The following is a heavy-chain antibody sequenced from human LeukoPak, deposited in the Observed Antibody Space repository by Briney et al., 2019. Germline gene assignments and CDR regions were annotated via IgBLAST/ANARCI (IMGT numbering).Heavy chain of an antibody. CDR3: ARASFPGYSSSWYQDY. CDR2: IWYDGSNK. D-gene: IGHD6-13*01. V-gene: IGHV3-33*01. J-gene: IGHJ4*02. CDR1: GFTFSSYG. Sequence: GGSLRLSCAASGFTFSSYGMHWVRQAPGKGLEWVAVIWYDGSNKYYADSVKGRFTISRDNSKNTLYLQMNSLRAEDKAVYYCARASFPGYSSSWYQDYWGQGTLVTVSS.